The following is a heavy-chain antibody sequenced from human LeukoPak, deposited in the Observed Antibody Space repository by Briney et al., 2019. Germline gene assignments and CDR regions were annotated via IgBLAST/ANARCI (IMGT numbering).Heavy chain of an antibody. CDR3: ARDRRSTGYDFWSGYSWFDP. J-gene: IGHJ5*02. CDR2: ISGYNGNT. Sequence: ASVKVSCKASGYTFTSYGISWVRQAPGQGLEWMGWISGYNGNTNYAQNLQGRVTMTTDTSTSTAYMELSSLRSEDTAVYYCARDRRSTGYDFWSGYSWFDPWGQGTLVTVSS. CDR1: GYTFTSYG. V-gene: IGHV1-18*01. D-gene: IGHD3-3*01.